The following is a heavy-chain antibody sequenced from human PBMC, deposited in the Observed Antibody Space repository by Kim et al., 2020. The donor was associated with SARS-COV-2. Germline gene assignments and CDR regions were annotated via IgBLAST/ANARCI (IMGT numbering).Heavy chain of an antibody. Sequence: GGSLRLSCAASGFTFSSYGMHWVRQAPGKGLEWVAVTSYDGSNEYYADSVKGRFTISRDNSKNTLYLQMNSLRAEDTAVYYCAKAMGGGSYYWGYYYYGMDVWGQGTTVTVSS. V-gene: IGHV3-30*18. D-gene: IGHD1-26*01. J-gene: IGHJ6*02. CDR3: AKAMGGGSYYWGYYYYGMDV. CDR2: TSYDGSNE. CDR1: GFTFSSYG.